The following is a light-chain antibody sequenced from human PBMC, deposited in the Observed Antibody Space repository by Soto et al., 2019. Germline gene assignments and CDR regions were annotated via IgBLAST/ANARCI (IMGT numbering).Light chain of an antibody. CDR2: DVS. J-gene: IGLJ3*02. V-gene: IGLV2-14*03. Sequence: QSVLTQPASVSGSPGQSITISCTGTSGDVGAYNYVSWYQQHPGKAPKLMIYDVSNRPSGVSDRFSGSKSGNTASLTISGLQAEDEADYYCTSYTSRSTLVFGGGTKLTVL. CDR1: SGDVGAYNY. CDR3: TSYTSRSTLV.